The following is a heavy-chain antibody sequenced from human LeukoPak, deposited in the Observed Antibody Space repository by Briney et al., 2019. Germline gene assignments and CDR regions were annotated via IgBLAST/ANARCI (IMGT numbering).Heavy chain of an antibody. CDR1: GGSLSGYY. Sequence: SETLSLTRAVYGGSLSGYYWSWIRQPPGKGLEWIGEINLSGSTNFNPSLKSRVTISVDTCKNQFSLRLSSVTAADTAVYYCAKVYSSSSRDGFDVWGQGTMVTVSS. CDR3: AKVYSSSSRDGFDV. CDR2: INLSGST. V-gene: IGHV4-34*01. D-gene: IGHD6-6*01. J-gene: IGHJ3*01.